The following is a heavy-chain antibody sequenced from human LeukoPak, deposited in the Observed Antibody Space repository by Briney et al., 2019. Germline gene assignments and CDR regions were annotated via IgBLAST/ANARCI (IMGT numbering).Heavy chain of an antibody. CDR1: GGSFSGYY. Sequence: SETLSLTCAVYGGSFSGYYWSWIRQPPGKGLEWIGYIYYSGSTNYNPSLKSRVTISVDTSKNQFSLKLSSVTAADTAVYYCARVSESSSPHHDYWGQGTLVTVSS. J-gene: IGHJ4*02. V-gene: IGHV4-59*01. CDR2: IYYSGST. CDR3: ARVSESSSPHHDY. D-gene: IGHD6-13*01.